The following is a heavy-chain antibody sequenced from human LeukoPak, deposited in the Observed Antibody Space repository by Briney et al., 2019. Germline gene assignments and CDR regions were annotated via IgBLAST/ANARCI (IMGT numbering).Heavy chain of an antibody. CDR2: ISGSGSYT. V-gene: IGHV3-23*01. Sequence: PGGSLRLSCAASGFTFSDYSMAWVRQAPGKGLEWVSAISGSGSYTDYADSVKGRFTISKDNSKNTLYLQMGSLRAEDTAVYYCARTSDTSGRLYWYFDLWGRGTLVTVSS. CDR1: GFTFSDYS. CDR3: ARTSDTSGRLYWYFDL. J-gene: IGHJ2*01. D-gene: IGHD3-22*01.